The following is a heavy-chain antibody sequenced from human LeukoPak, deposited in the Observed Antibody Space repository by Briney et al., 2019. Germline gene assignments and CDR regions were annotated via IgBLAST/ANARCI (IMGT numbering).Heavy chain of an antibody. CDR1: GYTFTGYY. J-gene: IGHJ4*02. CDR2: INPNSGGT. CDR3: ARPYYDSSGYSVWDY. V-gene: IGHV1-2*02. D-gene: IGHD3-22*01. Sequence: RASVKVSCKASGYTFTGYYMHWMRQAPGQGLEWMGWINPNSGGTNYAQKFQGRVTMTRDTSISTAYMELSRLRSDDTAVYYCARPYYDSSGYSVWDYWGQGTLVTVSS.